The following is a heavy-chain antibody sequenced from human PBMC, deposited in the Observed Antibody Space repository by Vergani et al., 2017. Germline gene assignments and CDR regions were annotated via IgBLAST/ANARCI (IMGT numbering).Heavy chain of an antibody. J-gene: IGHJ4*02. CDR3: ATMRLEGDYVKPPFDY. D-gene: IGHD4-17*01. CDR2: INPSGGST. CDR1: GYTFTSYY. V-gene: IGHV1-46*01. Sequence: QVQLVQSGAEVKKPGASVKVSCKASGYTFTSYYMHWVRQAPGQGLEWMGIINPSGGSTSYAQKFQGRVTMTRDTSTSTVYMELSSLRSEDTAVYYWATMRLEGDYVKPPFDYWGQGTLGTVSS.